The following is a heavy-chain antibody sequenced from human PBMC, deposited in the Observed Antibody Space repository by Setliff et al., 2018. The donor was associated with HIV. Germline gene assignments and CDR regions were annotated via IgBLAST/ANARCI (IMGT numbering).Heavy chain of an antibody. J-gene: IGHJ6*03. Sequence: ASVQVSCQDSGYSFTHYYLHWMRQAPGQGLEWLAVINPGGGNTNYAQKFQGRVTVTRVTSTSTVYMELNSLRPEDTAVYYGARGLWGVIKGRYYYMDVWGKGTTVTVSS. CDR3: ARGLWGVIKGRYYYMDV. V-gene: IGHV1-46*01. CDR2: INPGGGNT. D-gene: IGHD3-10*01. CDR1: GYSFTHYY.